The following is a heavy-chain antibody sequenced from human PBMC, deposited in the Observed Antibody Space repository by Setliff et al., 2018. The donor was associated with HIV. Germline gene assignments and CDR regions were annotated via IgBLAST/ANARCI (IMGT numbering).Heavy chain of an antibody. J-gene: IGHJ4*02. D-gene: IGHD1-26*01. CDR3: AKGAGPTTLAEPFDS. V-gene: IGHV3-33*08. CDR2: IWYDGSIE. Sequence: GSLRLSCAASEFTFSSYAMHWVRQAAGKGLEWVAVIWYDGSIEYYIDSVKGRFTISRDNSKCTLYLQMTNLRAEDPALYFCAKGAGPTTLAEPFDSWGQGTLVTVSS. CDR1: EFTFSSYA.